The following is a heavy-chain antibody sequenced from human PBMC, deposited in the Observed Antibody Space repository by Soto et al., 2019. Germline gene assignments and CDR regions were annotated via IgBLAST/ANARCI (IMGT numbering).Heavy chain of an antibody. CDR1: GGSFSGYY. V-gene: IGHV4-34*01. D-gene: IGHD3-3*01. J-gene: IGHJ6*02. Sequence: SETLSLTCAVYGGSFSGYYWSWIRQPPGKGLEWIGEINHSGSTNYNPSLKSQVTISVDTSKNQFYLKLSSVTAADTAVYYCAGFASPPPFWSGYYEGYYYYGMDVWGQGTTVTVSS. CDR3: AGFASPPPFWSGYYEGYYYYGMDV. CDR2: INHSGST.